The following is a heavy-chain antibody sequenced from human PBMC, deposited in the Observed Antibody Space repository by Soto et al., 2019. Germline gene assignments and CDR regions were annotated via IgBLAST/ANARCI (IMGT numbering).Heavy chain of an antibody. Sequence: QMQLVQSGPEVKKPGTSVKVSCKTSGFTFSSSAVHWVRQARGHRLQWIGWIDVGSANANYAHMLQEGVTISGDMSTSTAYMELSSLRPEDTAVYYCATGVGGYISGLARHWGPGTLVTVSS. D-gene: IGHD1-26*01. CDR2: IDVGSANA. J-gene: IGHJ4*02. CDR3: ATGVGGYISGLARH. CDR1: GFTFSSSA. V-gene: IGHV1-58*01.